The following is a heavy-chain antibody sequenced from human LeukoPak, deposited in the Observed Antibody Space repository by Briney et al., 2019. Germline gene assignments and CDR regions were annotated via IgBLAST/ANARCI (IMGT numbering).Heavy chain of an antibody. Sequence: GGSLRLSCAASGFTSSSYEMNWVRQAPGKGLEWVSYISSSGSTIYYADSVKGRFTISRDNAKNSLYLQMNSLRAEDTAVYYCARSDSSGYYYEYNWFDPWGQGTLVTVSS. CDR2: ISSSGSTI. CDR1: GFTSSSYE. D-gene: IGHD3-22*01. J-gene: IGHJ5*02. V-gene: IGHV3-48*03. CDR3: ARSDSSGYYYEYNWFDP.